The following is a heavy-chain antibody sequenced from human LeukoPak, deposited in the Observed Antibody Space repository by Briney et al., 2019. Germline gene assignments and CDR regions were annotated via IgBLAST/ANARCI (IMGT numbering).Heavy chain of an antibody. J-gene: IGHJ5*02. D-gene: IGHD3-10*01. Sequence: SETLSLTCIVSGGSISSYYWSWIRQPPGKGLEWIGYIYYSGSTNYNPSLKSRVTVSVDTSRNQFSLKLSSVTAADTAVYFCARVPSTSGAWFDPWGQGTLVAVSS. V-gene: IGHV4-59*01. CDR2: IYYSGST. CDR3: ARVPSTSGAWFDP. CDR1: GGSISSYY.